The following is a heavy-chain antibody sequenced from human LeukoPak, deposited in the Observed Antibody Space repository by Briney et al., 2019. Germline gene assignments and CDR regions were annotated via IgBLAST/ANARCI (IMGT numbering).Heavy chain of an antibody. J-gene: IGHJ5*02. V-gene: IGHV3-7*01. CDR3: ARDRGQTYYDFWSGYYPCNWFDP. CDR2: IKQDGSEK. CDR1: GFTFSSYS. Sequence: PGGSLRLSCAASGFTFSSYSMNWVRQAPGKGLEWVANIKQDGSEKYYVDSVKGRFTISRDNAKNSLYLQMNSLRAEDTAVYYCARDRGQTYYDFWSGYYPCNWFDPWGQGTLVTVSS. D-gene: IGHD3-3*01.